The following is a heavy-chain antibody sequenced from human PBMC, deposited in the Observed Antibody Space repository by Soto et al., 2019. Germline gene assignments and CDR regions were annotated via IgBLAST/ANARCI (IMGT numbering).Heavy chain of an antibody. CDR2: ISGSGGST. Sequence: GGSLRLSCAASGFTFSSYAMSWVRQAPGKGLEWVSAISGSGGSTYSADSVKGRFTISRENSKNTLYLQMNSLRAEDTAVYYCAKTPYCTNGVCYATVDYWGQGTLVTVSS. CDR1: GFTFSSYA. V-gene: IGHV3-23*01. J-gene: IGHJ4*02. D-gene: IGHD2-8*01. CDR3: AKTPYCTNGVCYATVDY.